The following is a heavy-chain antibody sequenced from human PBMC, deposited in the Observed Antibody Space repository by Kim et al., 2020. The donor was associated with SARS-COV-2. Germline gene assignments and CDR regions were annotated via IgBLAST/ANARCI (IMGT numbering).Heavy chain of an antibody. V-gene: IGHV3-64*01. D-gene: IGHD2-2*01. CDR3: ARTHCSSTSCYGDYYYYGMDV. J-gene: IGHJ6*02. CDR1: GFTFSSYA. Sequence: GGSLRLSCAASGFTFSSYAMHWVRQAPGKGLEYVSAISSNGGSTYYANSVKGRFTISRDNSKNTLYLQMGSLRAEDMAVYYCARTHCSSTSCYGDYYYYGMDVWGQGTTVTVSS. CDR2: ISSNGGST.